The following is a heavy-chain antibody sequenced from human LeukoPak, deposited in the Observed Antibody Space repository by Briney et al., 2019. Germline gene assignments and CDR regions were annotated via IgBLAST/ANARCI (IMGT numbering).Heavy chain of an antibody. CDR1: GGSISSYY. Sequence: SETLSLTCTVSGGSISSYYWSWIRQPAGKGLEWIGRIYNSGSTNYNPSLKSRVTISVDTSKNQFSLKLSSVTAADTAVYYCARVKTTYYYDSSGYFDRYYYYMDVWGKGTTVTVSS. D-gene: IGHD3-22*01. V-gene: IGHV4-4*07. CDR2: IYNSGST. J-gene: IGHJ6*03. CDR3: ARVKTTYYYDSSGYFDRYYYYMDV.